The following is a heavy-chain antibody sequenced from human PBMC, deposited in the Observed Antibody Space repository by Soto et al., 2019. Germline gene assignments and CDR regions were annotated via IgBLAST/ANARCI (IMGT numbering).Heavy chain of an antibody. Sequence: SETLSLTCTVSGGSISSYYWSWIRQPPGKGLEWIGYIYYSGSTNYNPSLKSRVTISVDTSKNQFSLKLSSVTAADTAVYYCAAYSGYDSYYFDYWGQGTLVTVS. CDR1: GGSISSYY. CDR3: AAYSGYDSYYFDY. J-gene: IGHJ4*02. D-gene: IGHD5-12*01. V-gene: IGHV4-59*01. CDR2: IYYSGST.